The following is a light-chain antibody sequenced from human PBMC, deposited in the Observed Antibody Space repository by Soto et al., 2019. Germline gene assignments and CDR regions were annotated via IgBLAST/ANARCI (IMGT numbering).Light chain of an antibody. V-gene: IGKV2-28*01. CDR2: LGF. CDR3: KQALQAPDT. J-gene: IGKJ2*01. Sequence: EIVMAQSPPSLTVTPGEPASISCRSSQSLLHRNGHNYLDWFLQRPGQPTQLLIYLGFNRASGVPDRFSGSGSGTDFTLKISRVEAEDVGGYYCKQALQAPDTLGQGTKLEL. CDR1: QSLLHRNGHNY.